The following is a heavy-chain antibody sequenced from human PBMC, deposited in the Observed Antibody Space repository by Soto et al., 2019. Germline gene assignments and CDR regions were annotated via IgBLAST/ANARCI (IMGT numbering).Heavy chain of an antibody. CDR1: GGSISSYY. Sequence: SETLSLTCTVSGGSISSYYWIWIRQPPGKGLEWIGYIYYSGSTYYNPSLKSRVTVSVYTSKNQFSLKLSSVTAADPAVYYSARHPSAFSFAPWGQGTLVTVS. CDR2: IYYSGST. D-gene: IGHD3-3*02. J-gene: IGHJ5*02. V-gene: IGHV4-59*08. CDR3: ARHPSAFSFAP.